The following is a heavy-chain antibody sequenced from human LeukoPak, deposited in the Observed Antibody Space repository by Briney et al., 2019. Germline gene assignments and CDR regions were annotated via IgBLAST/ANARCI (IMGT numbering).Heavy chain of an antibody. CDR3: AKSQGYSSSSDLDY. Sequence: PGGSLRLSCAASGFTFSSYSMSWVRQAPGKGLEWVSAISGSGGSTYCADSVKGRFTISRDNFKNTLYLQMNSLRAEDTAVYYCAKSQGYSSSSDLDYWGQGTLVTVSS. V-gene: IGHV3-23*01. CDR1: GFTFSSYS. J-gene: IGHJ4*02. D-gene: IGHD6-6*01. CDR2: ISGSGGST.